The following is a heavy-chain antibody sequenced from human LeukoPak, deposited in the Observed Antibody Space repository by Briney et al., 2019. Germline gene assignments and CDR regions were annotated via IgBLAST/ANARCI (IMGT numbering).Heavy chain of an antibody. CDR1: GFSFSDYY. J-gene: IGHJ4*02. D-gene: IGHD5-18*01. CDR3: ARQRGYNYGYNDY. CDR2: ISRSGTDK. V-gene: IGHV3-11*01. Sequence: GGSLRLSCGASGFSFSDYYMSWIRQVPGKGLEWVSHISRSGTDKYYADSVRGRFTISRDNANNSLYLQMNSLRAEDTAVYYCARQRGYNYGYNDYWGQGTLVSVSS.